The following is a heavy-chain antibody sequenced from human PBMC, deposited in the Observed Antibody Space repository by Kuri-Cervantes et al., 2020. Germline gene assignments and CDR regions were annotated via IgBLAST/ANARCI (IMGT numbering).Heavy chain of an antibody. CDR3: ARDFGAENWDAFDI. CDR2: IIPIFGTA. D-gene: IGHD3-16*01. Sequence: SSVKVSCKASGGTFSSYAISWVRRAPGQGLEWMGGIIPIFGTANYAQKFQGRVTITADESTSTAYMELSSLRSEDTAVYYCARDFGAENWDAFDIWGQGTMVTVSS. CDR1: GGTFSSYA. V-gene: IGHV1-69*13. J-gene: IGHJ3*02.